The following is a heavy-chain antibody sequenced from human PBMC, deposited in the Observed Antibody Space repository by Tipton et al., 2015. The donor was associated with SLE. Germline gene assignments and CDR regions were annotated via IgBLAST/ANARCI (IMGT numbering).Heavy chain of an antibody. J-gene: IGHJ4*02. CDR2: IYYSGST. CDR3: ARQQWLVRDLDY. Sequence: TLSLTCTVSGGSISSYYWSWIRQPPGKGLEWIGYIYYSGSTNYNPSLKSRVTISVDTSKNQFSLKRSSVTAADTAVYYCARQQWLVRDLDYWGQGTLVTVSS. V-gene: IGHV4-59*08. D-gene: IGHD6-19*01. CDR1: GGSISSYY.